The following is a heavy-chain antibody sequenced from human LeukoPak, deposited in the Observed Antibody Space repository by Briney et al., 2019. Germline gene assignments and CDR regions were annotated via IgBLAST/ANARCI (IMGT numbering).Heavy chain of an antibody. CDR2: ISWNGHHS. CDR1: GFTFGDNA. Sequence: GGSLRLSCAASGFTFGDNAMHWVRQPPGRGLEWLSFISWNGHHSYYGDSVRGRFTISRDNSKNTMYLQMNSLRAEDTAVYYCARGQQLVKTDWGQGTLVTVSS. D-gene: IGHD6-13*01. J-gene: IGHJ4*02. V-gene: IGHV3-43D*03. CDR3: ARGQQLVKTD.